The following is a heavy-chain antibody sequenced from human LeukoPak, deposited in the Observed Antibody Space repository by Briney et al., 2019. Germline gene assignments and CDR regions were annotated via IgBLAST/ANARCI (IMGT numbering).Heavy chain of an antibody. CDR2: IKEDGSLE. Sequence: SGGSLRLSCAASGFTFSSYAMHWVRQAPGKGLEWVANIKEDGSLENYVDSVKGRFTIYRDNAKNTLYLQMNSLRAEDTAVYYCARDDTASNDDVSVYYDVNDYWGQGTLVTVSS. D-gene: IGHD3-22*01. CDR3: ARDDTASNDDVSVYYDVNDY. CDR1: GFTFSSYA. J-gene: IGHJ4*02. V-gene: IGHV3-7*01.